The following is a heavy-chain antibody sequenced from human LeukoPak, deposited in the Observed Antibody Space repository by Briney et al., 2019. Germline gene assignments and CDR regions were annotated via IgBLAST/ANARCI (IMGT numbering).Heavy chain of an antibody. CDR3: ARNYDILTGPLGY. CDR2: INSDGSST. J-gene: IGHJ4*02. V-gene: IGHV3-74*01. CDR1: GFTFSRYW. D-gene: IGHD3-9*01. Sequence: GGSLRLSCAASGFTFSRYWMHWVRHAPGKGLVWVSRINSDGSSTSYADSVKGRFTISRDNAKNTLYLQMNSLRAEDTAVYYCARNYDILTGPLGYWGQGTLVTVSS.